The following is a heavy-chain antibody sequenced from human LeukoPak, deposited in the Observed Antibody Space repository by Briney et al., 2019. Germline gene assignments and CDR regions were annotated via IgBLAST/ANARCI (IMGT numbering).Heavy chain of an antibody. Sequence: SETLSLTCTVSGGSISSYYWSWIRQPPGKGLEWIGYIYYSGSTNYNPSLKSRVTISVDTSKNQFSLKLSSVTAADTAVYYCARQRTAPPIYEYYGMDVWGQGTTVTVSS. J-gene: IGHJ6*02. CDR1: GGSISSYY. D-gene: IGHD3-9*01. CDR2: IYYSGST. CDR3: ARQRTAPPIYEYYGMDV. V-gene: IGHV4-59*08.